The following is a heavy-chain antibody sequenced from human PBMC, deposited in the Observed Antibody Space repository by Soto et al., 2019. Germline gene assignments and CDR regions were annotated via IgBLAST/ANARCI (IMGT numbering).Heavy chain of an antibody. D-gene: IGHD3-22*01. CDR3: ARYYHDSGGYFYDF. CDR2: MHYTGNT. Sequence: SETLSLTCSVSGGSISSRSHYWSWIRHHPGKGLEWIGYMHYTGNTYYNPSLKSRVTISVDTSKNQFSLRLTSVTAADTAVYYCARYYHDSGGYFYDFWGQGTLVTVSS. V-gene: IGHV4-31*03. CDR1: GGSISSRSHY. J-gene: IGHJ4*02.